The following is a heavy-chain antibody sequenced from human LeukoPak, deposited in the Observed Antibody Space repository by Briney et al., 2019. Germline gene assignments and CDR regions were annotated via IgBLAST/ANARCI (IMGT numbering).Heavy chain of an antibody. V-gene: IGHV5-10-1*01. CDR1: GYSFSSYW. D-gene: IGHD1-26*01. Sequence: GESLRISCKGSGYSFSSYWISWVRQMPGKGLEWMGRIDPSDSYTNYSPSFQGHVTISADKSISTAYLQWSSLKASDTAMYYCAVGATPVVDYWGQGTLVTVSS. J-gene: IGHJ4*02. CDR2: IDPSDSYT. CDR3: AVGATPVVDY.